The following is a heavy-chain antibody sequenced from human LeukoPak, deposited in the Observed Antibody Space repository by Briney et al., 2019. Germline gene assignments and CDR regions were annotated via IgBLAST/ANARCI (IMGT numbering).Heavy chain of an antibody. CDR1: GFTLDDYC. Sequence: SWGSLRLSCAASGFTLDDYCMSWVRQAPGKGLEWVSGINWNGGSTAYADSVKGRFTISRDNAKNSLYLQMNSLRAEDTAFCYCARDLWGSSSSQLATFDYWGQGTLVTVSS. CDR2: INWNGGST. CDR3: ARDLWGSSSSQLATFDY. V-gene: IGHV3-20*04. D-gene: IGHD6-6*01. J-gene: IGHJ4*02.